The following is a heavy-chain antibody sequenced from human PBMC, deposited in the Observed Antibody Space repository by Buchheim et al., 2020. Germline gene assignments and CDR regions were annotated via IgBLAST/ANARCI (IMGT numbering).Heavy chain of an antibody. V-gene: IGHV3-72*01. D-gene: IGHD3-16*01. J-gene: IGHJ4*02. Sequence: EVQLVESGGGLVQPGGSLRLSCAASGFTFSDYYMDWVRQAPGKGLEWVGRSRNKDKNFATEYAASVKGRFTISRDGSENSLYLQLNFLKTDDTAVYFCTRDVMGGLEYWGQGT. CDR3: TRDVMGGLEY. CDR2: SRNKDKNFAT. CDR1: GFTFSDYY.